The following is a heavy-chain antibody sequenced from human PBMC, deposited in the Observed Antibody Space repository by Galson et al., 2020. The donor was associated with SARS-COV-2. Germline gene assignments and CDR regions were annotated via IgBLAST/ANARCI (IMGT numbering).Heavy chain of an antibody. D-gene: IGHD6-13*01. J-gene: IGHJ4*02. V-gene: IGHV3-53*01. CDR2: VYSDGST. Sequence: ASEFAVNRNYMSWVRQAPGKGLEWVSGVYSDGSTHYADTVKGRFTISRDNPKNIVYLQMSSLRAEDTAVYYCARGRDSGSRGYFDYWGQGTLVTVSS. CDR3: ARGRDSGSRGYFDY. CDR1: EFAVNRNY.